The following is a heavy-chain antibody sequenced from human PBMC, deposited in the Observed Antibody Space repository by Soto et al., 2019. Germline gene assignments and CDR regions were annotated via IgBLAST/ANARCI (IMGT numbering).Heavy chain of an antibody. V-gene: IGHV4-39*01. J-gene: IGHJ4*02. D-gene: IGHD3-10*01. CDR3: ARRLWFGESHFDY. CDR1: GGSISSSSYY. CDR2: IYYSWST. Sequence: QLQLQESGPGLVKPSETLSLTCTVSGGSISSSSYYWGWIRQPPGKGLEWIGSIYYSWSTYYNPSLKSRVTISVDTSKNQFSLKLSSVTAADTAVYYCARRLWFGESHFDYWGQGTLVTVSS.